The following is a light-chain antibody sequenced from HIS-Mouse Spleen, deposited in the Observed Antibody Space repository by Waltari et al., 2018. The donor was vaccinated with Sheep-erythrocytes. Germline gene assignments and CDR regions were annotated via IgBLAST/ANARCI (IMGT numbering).Light chain of an antibody. CDR3: CSYAGSSTPWV. J-gene: IGLJ3*02. CDR2: EGS. V-gene: IGLV2-23*01. CDR1: SSVVGSYNL. Sequence: QSALTQPASVSGSPGQSITISCTGTSSVVGSYNLVSWYQQHPGKAPKLMIYEGSKRTSGVSNRFSGSKSGNTASLTISGLQAEDEADYYCCSYAGSSTPWVFGGGTKLTVL.